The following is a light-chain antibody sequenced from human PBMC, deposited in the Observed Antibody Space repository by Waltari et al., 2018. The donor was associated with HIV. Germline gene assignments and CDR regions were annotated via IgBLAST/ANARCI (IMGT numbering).Light chain of an antibody. V-gene: IGLV2-14*01. CDR2: EVN. CDR1: SSDIGSYNS. CDR3: SSFTTSNTLL. Sequence: QSALTQPASVSGSPGQSITVSCTGTSSDIGSYNSVSWYQPTPGTAPKLVIYEVNNRPSGISNRFSGSKSGTTASLTISGLQTEDEAHYYCSSFTTSNTLLFGGGTKVTVL. J-gene: IGLJ2*01.